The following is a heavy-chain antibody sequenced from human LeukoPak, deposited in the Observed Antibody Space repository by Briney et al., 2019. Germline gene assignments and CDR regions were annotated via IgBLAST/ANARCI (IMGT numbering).Heavy chain of an antibody. Sequence: PSETLSLTCAVYGGSFSGYYWSWIRQPPGKGLEWIGEISHSGSTNYNPSLKSPVTISVDTSKSQFSLKLSSVTAADTAVYYCARGFPPMESSIAVASPYFDHWGQGTLVTVSS. D-gene: IGHD6-19*01. J-gene: IGHJ4*02. CDR1: GGSFSGYY. CDR3: ARGFPPMESSIAVASPYFDH. CDR2: ISHSGST. V-gene: IGHV4-34*01.